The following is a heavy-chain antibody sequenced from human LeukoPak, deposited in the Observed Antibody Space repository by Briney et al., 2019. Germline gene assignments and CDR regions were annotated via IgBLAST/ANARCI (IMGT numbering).Heavy chain of an antibody. CDR2: ISYDGSNK. CDR1: GFTFSSYA. J-gene: IGHJ5*02. V-gene: IGHV3-30*01. Sequence: PGGSLRLSCAASGFTFSSYAMHWVRQAPGKGLEWEAVISYDGSNKYYADSVKGRFTISRDNSKNTLYLQMNSLRAEDTAVYYCAREGAVAGSNWFDPWGQGTLVTVSS. D-gene: IGHD6-19*01. CDR3: AREGAVAGSNWFDP.